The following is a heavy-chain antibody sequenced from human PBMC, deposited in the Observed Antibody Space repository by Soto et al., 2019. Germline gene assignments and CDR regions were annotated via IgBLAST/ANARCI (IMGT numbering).Heavy chain of an antibody. J-gene: IGHJ5*02. CDR3: ASSLAAATNWFDP. CDR1: GGSFSGYY. D-gene: IGHD6-13*01. CDR2: INHSGNT. Sequence: ETLSLTCSIYGGSFSGYYWSWIRQPPGKGLEWIGEINHSGNTNYNPSLKSRVTISVDTSNNQFSLKLSSVTAADTAVYYCASSLAAATNWFDPWGQGTLVTVSS. V-gene: IGHV4-34*01.